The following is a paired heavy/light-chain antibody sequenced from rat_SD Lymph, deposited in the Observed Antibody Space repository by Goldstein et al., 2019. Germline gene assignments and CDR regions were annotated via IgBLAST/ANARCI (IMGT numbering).Light chain of an antibody. J-gene: IGKJ4*01. CDR2: STS. V-gene: IGKV4S4*01. CDR1: SSVSN. CDR3: QQWSSNPPT. Sequence: EIVLTQSPTTTAASPGEKVTITCLASSSVSNMYWYQQKSGASPKLLIYSTSSLASGVPDRFSGSGSGTSYSLTINTMEAEDAATYYCQQWSSNPPTFGSGTKLEIK.
Heavy chain of an antibody. Sequence: QVQLQQSGAELVKPGSSVKISCKASGYTFTSYDMHWIKQQPGNGLEWIGWIYPGNGNTKYNQKFNGKATLTADKSSSTAYMQLSSLTSEDSAVYFCARWRLPAAYWGQGTLVTVSS. V-gene: IGHV1-28*01. CDR3: ARWRLPAAY. CDR1: GYTFTSYD. CDR2: IYPGNGNT. J-gene: IGHJ3*01. D-gene: IGHD1-4*01.